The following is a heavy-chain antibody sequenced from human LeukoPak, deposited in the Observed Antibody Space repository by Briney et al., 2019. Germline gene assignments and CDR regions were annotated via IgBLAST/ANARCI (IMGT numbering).Heavy chain of an antibody. V-gene: IGHV3-21*01. CDR3: ARNGEPFTH. CDR1: RLTSSRDR. J-gene: IGHJ4*02. CDR2: ISSSSYI. Sequence: GGSLSLSCAASRLTSSRDRINWVRQAPGKGLEWVSSISSSSYIYYADSVKGRFTISRDNAKNSLYLQMNSLRAEDTAVYYCARNGEPFTHWGQGTLVTVSS. D-gene: IGHD1-14*01.